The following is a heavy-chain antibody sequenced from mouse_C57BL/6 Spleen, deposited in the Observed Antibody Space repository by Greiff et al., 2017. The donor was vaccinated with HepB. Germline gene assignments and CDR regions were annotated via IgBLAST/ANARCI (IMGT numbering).Heavy chain of an antibody. D-gene: IGHD2-1*01. V-gene: IGHV1-55*01. Sequence: QVQLQQPGAELVKPGASVKMSCKASGYTFTSYWITWVKQRPGQGLEWIGDIYPGSGSTNYNEKFKSKATLTVDNTSSTAYMQLSSLTSEDSAVYYCARSRYYGNYYAMDYWGQGNSVTVSS. CDR2: IYPGSGST. CDR1: GYTFTSYW. CDR3: ARSRYYGNYYAMDY. J-gene: IGHJ4*01.